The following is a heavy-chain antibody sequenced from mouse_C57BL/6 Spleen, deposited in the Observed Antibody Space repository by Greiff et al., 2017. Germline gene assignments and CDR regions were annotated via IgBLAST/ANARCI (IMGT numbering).Heavy chain of an antibody. J-gene: IGHJ3*01. V-gene: IGHV5-17*01. CDR1: GFTFSDYG. CDR2: ISSGSSTI. D-gene: IGHD2-1*01. CDR3: ARIYYCNLWFAY. Sequence: EVKLMESGGGLVKPGGSLKLSCAASGFTFSDYGMHWVRQAPEKGLEWVAYISSGSSTIYYADKVKGRFTISRDNAKNTLFLQLTSLTSEDTAMYYCARIYYCNLWFAYWGQGTLVTVSA.